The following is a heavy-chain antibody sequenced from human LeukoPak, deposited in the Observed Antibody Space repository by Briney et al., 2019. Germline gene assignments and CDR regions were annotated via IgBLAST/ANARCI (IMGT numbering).Heavy chain of an antibody. D-gene: IGHD3-22*01. CDR3: ARRPTVYYYDSSGEDY. CDR1: GGSFSGYY. Sequence: PSATLSLTCAVYGGSFSGYYWSWIRQPPGKGLEWIGEINHSGSTNYNPSLKSRVTISVDTPKNQFSLKLSHVTAADTAVYYCARRPTVYYYDSSGEDYWGQGTLVTVSS. CDR2: INHSGST. V-gene: IGHV4-34*01. J-gene: IGHJ4*02.